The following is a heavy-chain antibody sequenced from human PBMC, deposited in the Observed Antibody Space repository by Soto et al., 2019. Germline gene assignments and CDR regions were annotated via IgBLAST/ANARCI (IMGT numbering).Heavy chain of an antibody. CDR2: ISGSGGST. V-gene: IGHV3-23*01. Sequence: GESLKISCAASGFTFSSYAMSWVRQAPGKGLEWVSAISGSGGSTYYADSVKGRFTISRDNSKNTLYLQMNSLRAEDTAVYYCAKSRLYGDQHDAFDIWGQGTMVTVSS. D-gene: IGHD4-17*01. J-gene: IGHJ3*02. CDR3: AKSRLYGDQHDAFDI. CDR1: GFTFSSYA.